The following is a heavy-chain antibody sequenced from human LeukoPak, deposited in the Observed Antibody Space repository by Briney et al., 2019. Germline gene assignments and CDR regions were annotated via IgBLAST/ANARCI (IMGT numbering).Heavy chain of an antibody. CDR3: ARFHYYDSSGYPAY. Sequence: GGSLRLSCAASGFTFSSYWMSWVRQAPGKGLEWVANIKQDGSEKYYVDSVKGRFTISRDNAKNSLYLQMNSLRAEDTAVYYCARFHYYDSSGYPAYWGQGTLVTVSS. V-gene: IGHV3-7*01. J-gene: IGHJ4*02. CDR1: GFTFSSYW. CDR2: IKQDGSEK. D-gene: IGHD3-22*01.